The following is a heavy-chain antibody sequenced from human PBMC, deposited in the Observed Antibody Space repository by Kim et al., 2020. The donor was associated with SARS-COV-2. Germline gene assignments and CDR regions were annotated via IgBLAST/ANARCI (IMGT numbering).Heavy chain of an antibody. V-gene: IGHV3-74*01. Sequence: GGSLRLSCAASGFSFSSNLMHWVRQVPGKGLVWVSRIDMGGSATYYADSVKGRFTISRDNARNTLYLQMNSLRPEDTAVYYCAVNPVYGLDVWGQGTTVT. CDR1: GFSFSSNL. CDR3: AVNPVYGLDV. J-gene: IGHJ6*02. CDR2: IDMGGSAT.